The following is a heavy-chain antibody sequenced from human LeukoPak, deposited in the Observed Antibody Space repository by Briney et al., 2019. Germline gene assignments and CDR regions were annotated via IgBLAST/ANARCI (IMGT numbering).Heavy chain of an antibody. J-gene: IGHJ3*02. D-gene: IGHD1-26*01. CDR3: ARDRHIVGVTTGAFDI. CDR1: GFTFSSYS. CDR2: ISSSSSYI. V-gene: IGHV3-21*01. Sequence: GGSLRLSCAVSGFTFSSYSMNWVRQAPGKGLEWVSSISSSSSYIYYADSVKGRFTISRDNAKNSLYLQMNSLRAEDTAVYYCARDRHIVGVTTGAFDIWGQGTMVTVSS.